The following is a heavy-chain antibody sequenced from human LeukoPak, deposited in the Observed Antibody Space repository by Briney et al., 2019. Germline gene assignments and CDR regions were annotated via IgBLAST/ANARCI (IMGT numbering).Heavy chain of an antibody. Sequence: GGSLRLSCAASGFTFSDYYMSWIRQAPGKGLEWVSYISSSGSTIYYADSVKGRFTISRDNAMNSLYLQMNSLRAEDTAVYYCARELGEWELPLVSGVWGQGTLVTVSS. CDR3: ARELGEWELPLVSGV. J-gene: IGHJ4*02. CDR1: GFTFSDYY. V-gene: IGHV3-11*01. D-gene: IGHD1-26*01. CDR2: ISSSGSTI.